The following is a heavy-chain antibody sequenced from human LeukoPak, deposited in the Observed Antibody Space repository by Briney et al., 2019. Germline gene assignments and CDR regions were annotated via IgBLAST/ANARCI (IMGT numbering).Heavy chain of an antibody. CDR1: GFTFRSYS. Sequence: PGGSLRLSCAASGFTFRSYSMSWVREAPGKGLEWVSVIYSGGSTYYADSVKGRFTISRDNSKNTLYLQMNSLRAEDTAVYYCARDPTGELGYWGQGTLVTVSS. V-gene: IGHV3-53*01. CDR2: IYSGGST. CDR3: ARDPTGELGY. J-gene: IGHJ4*02. D-gene: IGHD7-27*01.